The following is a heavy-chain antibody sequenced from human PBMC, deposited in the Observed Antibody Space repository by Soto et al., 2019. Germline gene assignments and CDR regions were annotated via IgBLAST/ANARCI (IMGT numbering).Heavy chain of an antibody. D-gene: IGHD6-13*01. CDR1: GYTFTGYY. V-gene: IGHV1-2*04. Sequence: GASVKVSCKASGYTFTGYYMHWVRQAPGQGLEWMGWINPNSGGTNYAQKFQGWVTMTRDTSISTAYMELSRLRSDDTAVYYCASRIAAAGHAFDIWRQGTMVTVSS. CDR2: INPNSGGT. CDR3: ASRIAAAGHAFDI. J-gene: IGHJ3*02.